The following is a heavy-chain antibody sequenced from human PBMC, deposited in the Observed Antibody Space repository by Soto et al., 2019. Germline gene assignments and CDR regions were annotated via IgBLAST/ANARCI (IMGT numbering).Heavy chain of an antibody. CDR3: ASDPGQGLRTT. Sequence: DSVKGSCKGAGYTFTSYARLWVRQAPGQRLEWMGWINAGNGNTKYSQKFQGRVTITRDTSASTAYMELSSLRSEDTAVYYCASDPGQGLRTTWAQRTPVPVSS. V-gene: IGHV1-3*01. J-gene: IGHJ1*01. D-gene: IGHD1-26*01. CDR2: INAGNGNT. CDR1: GYTFTSYA.